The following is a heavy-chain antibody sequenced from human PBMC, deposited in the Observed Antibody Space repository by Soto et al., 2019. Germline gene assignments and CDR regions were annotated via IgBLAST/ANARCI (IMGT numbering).Heavy chain of an antibody. Sequence: ASVKVSCKASGYTFSSYFISWVRQAPGQGLEWMGWISAYNGNTNYAQNLQGRVTMTTDTSTSTAYMELRSLRSDDTAVYYCARDSGYGDYEAFVDVWGQGTTVTVSS. D-gene: IGHD4-17*01. CDR3: ARDSGYGDYEAFVDV. CDR2: ISAYNGNT. V-gene: IGHV1-18*01. J-gene: IGHJ6*02. CDR1: GYTFSSYF.